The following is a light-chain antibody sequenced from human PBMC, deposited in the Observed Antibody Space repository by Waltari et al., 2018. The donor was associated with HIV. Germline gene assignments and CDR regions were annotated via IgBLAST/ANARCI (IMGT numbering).Light chain of an antibody. Sequence: QSVLTQPPSVSGAPGQRVTISSTGSSSNIGAGYDVHLYQQVPGTAPKLLLYGNNKRPAGVPDRFSAYKGGASPSLAITGLQAEDEADYYCQSYDSSLTGSVFGGGTKLTGL. J-gene: IGLJ2*01. CDR1: SSNIGAGYD. CDR2: GNN. CDR3: QSYDSSLTGSV. V-gene: IGLV1-40*01.